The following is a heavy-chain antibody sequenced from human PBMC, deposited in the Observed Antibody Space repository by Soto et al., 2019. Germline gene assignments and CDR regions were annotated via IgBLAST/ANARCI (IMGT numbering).Heavy chain of an antibody. Sequence: SETLSLTCSVSDDSINSDKYYWGWIRQPPGKGLEWIGSIYYSGNTYYNPSLQTRVTISLDTSKSQFSLKLSSVTAADTAVYYCASGTIQIWPEYYYYGMDVWGQGTTVTVSS. J-gene: IGHJ6*02. CDR3: ASGTIQIWPEYYYYGMDV. D-gene: IGHD5-18*01. V-gene: IGHV4-39*07. CDR1: DDSINSDKYY. CDR2: IYYSGNT.